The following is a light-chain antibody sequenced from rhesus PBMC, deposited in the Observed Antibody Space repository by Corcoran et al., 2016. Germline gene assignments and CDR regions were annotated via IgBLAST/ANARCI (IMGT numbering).Light chain of an antibody. CDR2: LGS. V-gene: IGKV2-78*01. Sequence: DIVMTQTPLSLPVTPGEPASISCRSSQSLLHSNGYTYLFWYLQKPGQSPQLLSYLGSNRASGVPDRFRGSGSGTDCTLKISRVEAEYVGVYYCLQDIQLPFTFGPGTKLDIK. CDR3: LQDIQLPFT. J-gene: IGKJ3*01. CDR1: QSLLHSNGYTY.